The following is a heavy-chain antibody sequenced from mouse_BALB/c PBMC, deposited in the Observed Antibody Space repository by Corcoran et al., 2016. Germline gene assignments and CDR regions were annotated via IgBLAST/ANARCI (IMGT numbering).Heavy chain of an antibody. CDR2: ISYDVSN. D-gene: IGHD1-2*01. Sequence: VHLQESGPGLVHPSPSLSLAFSVTGYSITTGYFCNRSRQFPGNKLEWMGYISYDVSNNYNPSLKSRISITRDTSKNQFFMKLNSVTTEDTATYYCAILLRRMDYGGQGTSVTVSS. CDR3: AILLRRMDY. V-gene: IGHV3-6*02. CDR1: GYSITTGYF. J-gene: IGHJ4*01.